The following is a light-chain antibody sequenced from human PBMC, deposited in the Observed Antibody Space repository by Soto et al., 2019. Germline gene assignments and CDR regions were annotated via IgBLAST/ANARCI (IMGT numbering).Light chain of an antibody. V-gene: IGKV3-20*01. CDR3: HHYVGSPWT. Sequence: EIVLTQSPGTLSLSPGERATLSCRASQSVNSFLAWFQQKPGQAPRLLIYGASSRATGVPDRFSGSGSETEFTLTITRLEPEDFAVYYCHHYVGSPWTFGQGTKVENK. CDR1: QSVNSF. CDR2: GAS. J-gene: IGKJ1*01.